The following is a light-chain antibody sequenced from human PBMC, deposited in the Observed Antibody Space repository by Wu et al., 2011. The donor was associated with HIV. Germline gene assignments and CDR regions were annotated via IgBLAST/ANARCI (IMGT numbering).Light chain of an antibody. CDR1: QSVATS. V-gene: IGKV3-20*01. CDR3: QHYGNSPYT. Sequence: EIVLTQSPATLSLSPGQRATLSCRVSQSVATSLAWYQQKPGQAPRLLIYGASKRATGIPARFSGSGSGTDFTLTISRLEPEDFAVYYCQHYGNSPYTFGQGTKLEIK. J-gene: IGKJ2*01. CDR2: GAS.